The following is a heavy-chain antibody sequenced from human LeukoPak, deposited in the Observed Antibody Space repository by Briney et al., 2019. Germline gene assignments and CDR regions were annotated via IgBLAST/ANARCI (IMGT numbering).Heavy chain of an antibody. CDR3: AKDEHASSGWLSACYYYGMDV. J-gene: IGHJ6*02. CDR1: GFTFSSYA. Sequence: GGSLRLSCAASGFTFSSYAMSWVRQAPGKGLEWVSAISGSGGSTYYADSVKGRFTISRDDSKNTLYLQMNSLRAEDTAVYYCAKDEHASSGWLSACYYYGMDVWGQGTTVTVSS. CDR2: ISGSGGST. V-gene: IGHV3-23*01. D-gene: IGHD6-19*01.